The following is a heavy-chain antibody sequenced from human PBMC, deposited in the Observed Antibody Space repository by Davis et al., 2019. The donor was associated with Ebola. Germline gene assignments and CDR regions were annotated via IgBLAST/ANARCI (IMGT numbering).Heavy chain of an antibody. CDR3: ARVNYDFWSGYANWFDP. CDR2: IYYSGST. D-gene: IGHD3-3*01. V-gene: IGHV4-59*01. Sequence: SEPLSPTCPPPGASISSFYWSWIRQPPGKGLEWIGYIYYSGSTNYNPSLKSRVTISVDTSKNQFSLKLSSVTAADTAVYYCARVNYDFWSGYANWFDPWGQGTLVTVSS. CDR1: GASISSFY. J-gene: IGHJ5*02.